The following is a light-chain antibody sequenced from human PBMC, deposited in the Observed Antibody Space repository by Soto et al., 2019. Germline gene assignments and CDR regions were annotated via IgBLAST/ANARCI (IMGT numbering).Light chain of an antibody. CDR3: SSYTTTSTWV. Sequence: QSVLTQPASVSGSPGQSITIPCTGTSSDVGGYNYVSWYQQHPDKAPTLIIFDVNNRPSGVSYRFSGFKSGNTASLTISGLQAEDEADYYCSSYTTTSTWVFGGGTQLTVL. CDR1: SSDVGGYNY. J-gene: IGLJ3*02. CDR2: DVN. V-gene: IGLV2-14*01.